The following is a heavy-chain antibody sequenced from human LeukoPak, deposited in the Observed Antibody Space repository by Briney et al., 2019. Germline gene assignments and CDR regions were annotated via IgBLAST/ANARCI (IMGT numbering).Heavy chain of an antibody. CDR1: RYTFTDHY. D-gene: IGHD6-19*01. CDR3: ARARIGGYSSTLPY. CDR2: INPDSGAT. J-gene: IGHJ4*02. V-gene: IGHV1-2*02. Sequence: GASVKVSCKASRYTFTDHYIHWVRQAAGQGLEWMGWINPDSGATNFAQKFQGRVTMTRDTSIRTAYMELTRLRSDDTTVYFCARARIGGYSSTLPYWGQGTLVIVSS.